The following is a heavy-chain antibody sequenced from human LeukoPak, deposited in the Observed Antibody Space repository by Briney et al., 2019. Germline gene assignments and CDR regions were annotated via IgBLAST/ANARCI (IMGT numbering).Heavy chain of an antibody. CDR1: GGTFSSYA. J-gene: IGHJ4*02. CDR3: ARDVAVAGLSFDY. V-gene: IGHV1-69*05. CDR2: IVPIFGTA. D-gene: IGHD6-19*01. Sequence: SVKVSCKASGGTFSSYAISWVRQAPGQGLEWMGRIVPIFGTANYAQKFQGRVTITTDESTSTAYMELSSLRSEDTAVYYCARDVAVAGLSFDYWGQGTLVTVSS.